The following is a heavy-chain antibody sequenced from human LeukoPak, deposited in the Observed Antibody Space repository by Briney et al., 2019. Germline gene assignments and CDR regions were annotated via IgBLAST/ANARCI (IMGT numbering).Heavy chain of an antibody. Sequence: PSETLSLTCTVSGGSISSSSYYWGWIRQPPGKGLEWIGSIYYSGSTYYNPSLKSRVTISVDTSKNQFSLKLNSVTAADTAVYYCARDALNDYRPFDYWGQGTLVTVSS. D-gene: IGHD1-1*01. CDR2: IYYSGST. J-gene: IGHJ4*02. V-gene: IGHV4-39*02. CDR3: ARDALNDYRPFDY. CDR1: GGSISSSSYY.